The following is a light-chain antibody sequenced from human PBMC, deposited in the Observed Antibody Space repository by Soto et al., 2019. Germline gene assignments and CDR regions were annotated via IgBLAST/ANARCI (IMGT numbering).Light chain of an antibody. CDR1: HSLTMW. V-gene: IGKV1-5*03. Sequence: DIPMTQSPSTLSASVGDRVTITCRASHSLTMWLAWYQQKQGKAPNLLIYKTSSLESGVPSSFSGRGSGTKFTLTISSLQPDDFATYYCQHWTDYSWTFGQGNKVEVK. CDR3: QHWTDYSWT. J-gene: IGKJ1*01. CDR2: KTS.